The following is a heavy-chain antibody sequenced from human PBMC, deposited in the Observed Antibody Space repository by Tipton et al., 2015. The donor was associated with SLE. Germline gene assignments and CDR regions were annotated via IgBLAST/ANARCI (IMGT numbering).Heavy chain of an antibody. CDR1: GGSISSYY. V-gene: IGHV4-59*08. J-gene: IGHJ4*02. Sequence: TLSLTCTVSGGSISSYYWSWIRQPPGKGLEWIGYIHYSGSTNYNPSLKSRVTISVDTSKNQFSRKLTSVTAADTAVYYCARQDSGNYYPFDYWGQGTLVTVSS. D-gene: IGHD1-26*01. CDR2: IHYSGST. CDR3: ARQDSGNYYPFDY.